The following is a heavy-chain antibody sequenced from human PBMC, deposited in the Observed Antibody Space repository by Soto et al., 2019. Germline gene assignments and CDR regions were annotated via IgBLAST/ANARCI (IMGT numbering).Heavy chain of an antibody. CDR1: GYSFTSYW. CDR2: IDPSDSYT. J-gene: IGHJ6*02. CDR3: ARHVYRDSSSSVHYYYYGMDV. D-gene: IGHD6-6*01. V-gene: IGHV5-10-1*01. Sequence: PGESPKISCKGSGYSFTSYWISRVRQMPGKGLEWMGRIDPSDSYTNYSPSFQGHVTNSADKSISTAYLQWSSLKASDTAMYYCARHVYRDSSSSVHYYYYGMDVWGQGTTVTVSS.